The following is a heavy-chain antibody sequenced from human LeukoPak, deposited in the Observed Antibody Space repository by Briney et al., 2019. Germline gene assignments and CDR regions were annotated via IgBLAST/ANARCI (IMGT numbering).Heavy chain of an antibody. D-gene: IGHD6-13*01. CDR1: GGSINNYY. Sequence: SETLSLTCTVSGGSINNYYWSWIRQPPGKGPEWIGYIYYSGSTNYNPSLKSRVTISVDTSKNQFSLKLSSVTAADTAVYYCARVLSSAAAGAFDIWGQGTMVTVSS. CDR2: IYYSGST. V-gene: IGHV4-59*01. J-gene: IGHJ3*02. CDR3: ARVLSSAAAGAFDI.